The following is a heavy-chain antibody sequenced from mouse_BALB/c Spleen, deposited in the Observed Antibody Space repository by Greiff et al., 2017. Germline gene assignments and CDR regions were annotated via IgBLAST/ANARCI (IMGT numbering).Heavy chain of an antibody. CDR1: GFNIKDTY. J-gene: IGHJ4*01. CDR3: ARMDYYGSSYDYAMDY. V-gene: IGHV1S26*01. CDR2: INPSSGYT. D-gene: IGHD1-1*01. Sequence: QVQLQQSGAELVKPGASVKLSCTASGFNIKDTYMHWVKQRPGQGLEWIGYINPSSGYTNYNQKFKDKATLTADKSSSTAYMQLSSLTSEDSAVYYCARMDYYGSSYDYAMDYWGQGTSVTVSS.